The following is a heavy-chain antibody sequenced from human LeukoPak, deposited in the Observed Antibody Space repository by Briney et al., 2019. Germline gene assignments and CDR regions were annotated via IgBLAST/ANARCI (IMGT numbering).Heavy chain of an antibody. V-gene: IGHV3-11*01. Sequence: GGSLRLSCAASGFTFSDYYMSWIRQAPGKGLEWVSYISSSGSTIYYADSVKGGFTISRYNAKNSLYLQMNSLRAEDTAVYYCARDTDTAMESFDYWGQGTLVTVSS. J-gene: IGHJ4*02. CDR3: ARDTDTAMESFDY. CDR2: ISSSGSTI. D-gene: IGHD5-18*01. CDR1: GFTFSDYY.